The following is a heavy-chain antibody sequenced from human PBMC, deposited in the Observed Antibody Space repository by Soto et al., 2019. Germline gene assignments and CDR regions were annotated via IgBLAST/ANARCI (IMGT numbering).Heavy chain of an antibody. Sequence: QLQLQESGPGLVKPSETLSLTCTVSGGSISSSSYYWGWIRQPPGKGLEWIGSIYYSGSIYYNPSLTRRVTISLDTSKNQFSLKLSSVTAADTAVYYCASPQWLDNYWGQGTLVTVSS. D-gene: IGHD6-19*01. CDR2: IYYSGSI. J-gene: IGHJ4*02. V-gene: IGHV4-39*01. CDR1: GGSISSSSYY. CDR3: ASPQWLDNY.